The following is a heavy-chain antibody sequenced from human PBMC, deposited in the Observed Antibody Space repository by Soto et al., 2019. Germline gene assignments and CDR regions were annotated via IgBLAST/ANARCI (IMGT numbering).Heavy chain of an antibody. J-gene: IGHJ6*03. D-gene: IGHD4-17*01. CDR3: ARAIYGDYGGDYYYYMDV. CDR1: GYTFTGYY. V-gene: IGHV1-2*04. CDR2: INPNSGGT. Sequence: ASVKVSCKASGYTFTGYYMHWVRQAPGQGLEWMGWINPNSGGTNYAQKFQGWVTMTRDTSISTAYMELSRLRSDDTAVYYCARAIYGDYGGDYYYYMDVWGKGTTVTVSS.